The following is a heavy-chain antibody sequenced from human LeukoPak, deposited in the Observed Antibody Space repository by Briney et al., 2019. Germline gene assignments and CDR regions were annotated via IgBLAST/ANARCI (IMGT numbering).Heavy chain of an antibody. CDR3: ARVDGPKAHYYYGMEV. V-gene: IGHV3-23*01. CDR1: GFTFSSYA. J-gene: IGHJ6*02. Sequence: PGGSLRLSCAASGFTFSSYAMSWVRQAPGKGLEWVSAISGSGGSTYYADSVKGRFTISRDNSKNTLYLQMNSLRTEDTAVYYCARVDGPKAHYYYGMEVWGQGTTVTVSS. CDR2: ISGSGGST.